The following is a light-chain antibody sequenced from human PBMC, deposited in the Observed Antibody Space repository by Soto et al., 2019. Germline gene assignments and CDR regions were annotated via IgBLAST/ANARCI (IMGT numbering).Light chain of an antibody. CDR1: SSDVGSYNY. V-gene: IGLV2-8*01. J-gene: IGLJ1*01. Sequence: QSVLTQPPSASGSPGQSVTISCTGTSSDVGSYNYVSWYQQHPGKAPKLMIYEVSKRPSGVPDRFSGSKSGNTASLTVSGFQAEDEADYYCSSYAGSNNPYVFGTGTKVTVL. CDR3: SSYAGSNNPYV. CDR2: EVS.